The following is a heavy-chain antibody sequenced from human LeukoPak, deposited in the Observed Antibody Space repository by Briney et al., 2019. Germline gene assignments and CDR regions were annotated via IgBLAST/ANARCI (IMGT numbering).Heavy chain of an antibody. CDR1: GFTFSSYE. D-gene: IGHD6-13*01. CDR3: ARDIRQQLVQIYYMDV. Sequence: GGSLRLSCAASGFTFSSYEMNWVRQAPGKGLEWVSYISSSGSTIYYADSVKGRFTISRDNAKNSLYLQMNSLRAEDTAVYYCARDIRQQLVQIYYMDVWGKGTTVTVSS. V-gene: IGHV3-48*03. CDR2: ISSSGSTI. J-gene: IGHJ6*03.